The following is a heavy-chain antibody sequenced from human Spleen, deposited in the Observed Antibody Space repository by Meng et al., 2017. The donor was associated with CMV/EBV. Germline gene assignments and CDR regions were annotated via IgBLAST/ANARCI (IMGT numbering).Heavy chain of an antibody. Sequence: GGSLRLSCAASGFTFSNYAMSWVRQAPGKGLEWVSSISSSSLHIYYPDSVKGRFTISRDNAKTSLFLQLNSLRAEDTAVYYCARGRGYCSSTNCYLNFDYWGQGTLVTVSS. CDR1: GFTFSNYA. J-gene: IGHJ4*02. CDR2: ISSSSLHI. CDR3: ARGRGYCSSTNCYLNFDY. D-gene: IGHD2-2*01. V-gene: IGHV3-21*01.